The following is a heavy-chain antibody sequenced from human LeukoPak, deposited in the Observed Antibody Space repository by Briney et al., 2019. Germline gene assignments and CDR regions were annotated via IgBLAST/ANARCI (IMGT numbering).Heavy chain of an antibody. J-gene: IGHJ4*02. V-gene: IGHV2-26*01. D-gene: IGHD3-22*01. CDR2: IFSHDEK. Sequence: ESGPTLLNPTATLTLTCTVSGFSLSNARMGVRWIRQPPGKALEWLAHIFSHDEKSYSTSLKSRLTISKDTSKSQVVLTMTNMDPVDTATYYCARTAYYYDSSLGYWGQGTLVTVSS. CDR3: ARTAYYYDSSLGY. CDR1: GFSLSNARMG.